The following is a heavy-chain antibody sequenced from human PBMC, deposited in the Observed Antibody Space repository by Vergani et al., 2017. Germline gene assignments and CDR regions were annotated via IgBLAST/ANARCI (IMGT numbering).Heavy chain of an antibody. Sequence: QVQLVQSGAEVKKPGSSVKVSCKASGGTFSSYAISWVRQAPGQGLEWMGGIIPIFGTANYAQKFQGRVTITADESTSTAYMELSSLRSEDTAVYYGARDGSSSWYYEQRKGYWYFDLWGRGTLVTVSS. CDR3: ARDGSSSWYYEQRKGYWYFDL. CDR1: GGTFSSYA. CDR2: IIPIFGTA. D-gene: IGHD6-13*01. V-gene: IGHV1-69*01. J-gene: IGHJ2*01.